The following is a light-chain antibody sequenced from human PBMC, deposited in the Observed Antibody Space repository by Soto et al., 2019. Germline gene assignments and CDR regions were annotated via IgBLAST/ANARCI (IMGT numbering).Light chain of an antibody. V-gene: IGLV1-40*01. CDR3: QSYDSSLSGSVV. CDR2: GNS. J-gene: IGLJ2*01. Sequence: QSVLTQPPSVSGAPGQRVTISCTGSSSNIGAGYDVHWYQQLPGTAPKVLIYGNSNRPAGVPDRFSGSKSGTSASLAITGLQAEDEADYYCQSYDSSLSGSVVFGGGTKLNVL. CDR1: SSNIGAGYD.